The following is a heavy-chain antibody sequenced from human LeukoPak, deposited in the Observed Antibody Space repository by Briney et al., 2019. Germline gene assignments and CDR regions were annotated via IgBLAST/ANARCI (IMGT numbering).Heavy chain of an antibody. Sequence: AGGSLRLSCAASGFTFSSFEMNWVRQAPGKGLEWVSYISGSGATIYYADSVKGRFTISRDNAKKSVYLQLNSLRVEDTAVYYCARDGATIGGALDIWGRGTMVTVSS. CDR1: GFTFSSFE. CDR3: ARDGATIGGALDI. J-gene: IGHJ3*02. D-gene: IGHD1-26*01. CDR2: ISGSGATI. V-gene: IGHV3-48*03.